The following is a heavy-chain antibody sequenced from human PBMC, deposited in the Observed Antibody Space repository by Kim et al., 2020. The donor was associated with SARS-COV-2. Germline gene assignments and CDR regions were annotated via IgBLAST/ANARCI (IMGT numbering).Heavy chain of an antibody. CDR3: AKDPLGHYGYWFDP. J-gene: IGHJ5*02. CDR1: RFTFSSYA. D-gene: IGHD4-17*01. V-gene: IGHV3-23*01. CDR2: ISGSGGCT. Sequence: GGSLRLSCAASRFTFSSYAMNWVRQAPGKGLDWVSGISGSGGCTSYADSVKGRFTISRDNSKNTLYLQMNSLRAEDTAVYYCAKDPLGHYGYWFDPWGQGTLVTVSS.